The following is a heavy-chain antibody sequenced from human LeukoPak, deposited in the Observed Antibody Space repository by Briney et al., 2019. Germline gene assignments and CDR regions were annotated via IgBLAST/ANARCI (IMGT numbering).Heavy chain of an antibody. CDR2: ISYDGSNK. Sequence: GRSLRLSCAASGFTFSSYAMHWVRQAPGKGLEWVAVISYDGSNKYYADSVKGRFTISRDNSKNTLYLQMNSLGAEDTAVYYCARDPTYYYDSSYFDYWGQGTLVTVSS. V-gene: IGHV3-30*04. CDR1: GFTFSSYA. J-gene: IGHJ4*02. D-gene: IGHD3-22*01. CDR3: ARDPTYYYDSSYFDY.